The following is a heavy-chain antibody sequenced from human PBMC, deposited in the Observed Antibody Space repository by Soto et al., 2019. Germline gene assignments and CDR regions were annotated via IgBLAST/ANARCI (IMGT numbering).Heavy chain of an antibody. V-gene: IGHV2-5*02. Sequence: QITLKESGPTLLEPTQTLTLTCSFSGFSLTSSGVGVGWLRQAPGKALECLGIIYWDGDRRYNPSLRQRLTVTKDTSKNQVVLTMTYLEPVDTATYSCAHRVPYSSYWGVGWFDPWGQGTLVTVS. D-gene: IGHD2-8*02. CDR3: AHRVPYSSYWGVGWFDP. CDR2: IYWDGDR. J-gene: IGHJ5*02. CDR1: GFSLTSSGVG.